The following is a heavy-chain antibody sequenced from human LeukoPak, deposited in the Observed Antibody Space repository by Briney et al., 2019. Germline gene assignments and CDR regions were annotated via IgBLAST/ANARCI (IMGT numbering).Heavy chain of an antibody. CDR2: ISGSGGST. CDR1: GFTFSSYA. CDR3: ARPRGYGSGTYRYFDY. D-gene: IGHD3-10*01. Sequence: GGSLRLSCAASGFTFSSYAMSWVRQAPGKGLEWVSAISGSGGSTYYADSVKGRFTISRDNSKNTLYLQMNNLRAEDTAVYYCARPRGYGSGTYRYFDYWGQGTLVTVSS. J-gene: IGHJ4*02. V-gene: IGHV3-23*01.